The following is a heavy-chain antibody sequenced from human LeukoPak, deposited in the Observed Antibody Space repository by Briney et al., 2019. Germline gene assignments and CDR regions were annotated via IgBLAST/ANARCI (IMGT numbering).Heavy chain of an antibody. J-gene: IGHJ4*02. CDR3: ARFNFGNIAAHIDY. V-gene: IGHV4-39*01. CDR2: IYYSGGT. CDR1: GASVSSTTYS. D-gene: IGHD3-3*01. Sequence: SETLSLTCTVSGASVSSTTYSWVWIRQPPGRGLDWIGIIYYSGGTYYNASLKSRVTISVATSRNQFSLKLSSVTAADTAVYFCARFNFGNIAAHIDYWGQGILVTVSS.